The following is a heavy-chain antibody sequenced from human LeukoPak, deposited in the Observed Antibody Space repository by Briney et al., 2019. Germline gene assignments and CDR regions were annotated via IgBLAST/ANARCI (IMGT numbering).Heavy chain of an antibody. CDR1: GYTFTSYG. CDR3: ARARLAAQGVGYYFDY. J-gene: IGHJ4*02. V-gene: IGHV1-18*01. CDR2: ISAYNGNT. Sequence: ASVKVSCKASGYTFTSYGISWVRQAPGQGLEWMGWISAYNGNTNYAQKLQGRVTMTTDTSTSTAYMELRSLRSDDTAVYYCARARLAAQGVGYYFDYWGQGTLVTVSS. D-gene: IGHD3-3*01.